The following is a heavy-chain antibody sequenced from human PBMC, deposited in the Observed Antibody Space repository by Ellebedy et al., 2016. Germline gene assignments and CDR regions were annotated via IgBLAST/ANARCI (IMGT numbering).Heavy chain of an antibody. Sequence: GGSLRLSCAASGFSFSSYAMSWVRQAPGKGLEWVSSISPSSSYIYYADSVKGRFTISRDNANNSSYLQMNSLRAEDTAVYYCARGSTVTGGVWGQGTLVTVSS. CDR1: GFSFSSYA. D-gene: IGHD4-17*01. CDR2: ISPSSSYI. CDR3: ARGSTVTGGV. J-gene: IGHJ4*02. V-gene: IGHV3-21*01.